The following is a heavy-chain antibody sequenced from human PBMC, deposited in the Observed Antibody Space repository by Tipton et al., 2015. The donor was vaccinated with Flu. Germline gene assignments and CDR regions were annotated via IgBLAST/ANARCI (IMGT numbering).Heavy chain of an antibody. D-gene: IGHD3-10*01. CDR3: ATTTYYYGSGTHDY. Sequence: TLSLTCAVYGGSFSGYYWSWIRQPPGKGLEWIGEINPSGSANYNPSLKSRVTISADTSKNQFSLKLSSVTAADTAVYYCATTTYYYGSGTHDYWGQGTLVTVSS. CDR1: GGSFSGYY. V-gene: IGHV4-34*01. CDR2: INPSGSA. J-gene: IGHJ4*02.